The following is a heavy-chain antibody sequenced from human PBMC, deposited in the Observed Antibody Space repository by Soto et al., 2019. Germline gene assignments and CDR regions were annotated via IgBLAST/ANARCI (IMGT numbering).Heavy chain of an antibody. CDR3: AKVQEKWSKFFDY. CDR2: INTYKGNT. Sequence: QVQLVQSGAEVKKPGASVKVSCKASGYTFTNYGVSWVRQAPGQGLEWMGWINTYKGNTNYAQKFQGRVTMPTDTSTSTAYMELRSLRSDDTAIYYCAKVQEKWSKFFDYWGQGTLVTVSS. J-gene: IGHJ4*02. V-gene: IGHV1-18*01. CDR1: GYTFTNYG. D-gene: IGHD2-15*01.